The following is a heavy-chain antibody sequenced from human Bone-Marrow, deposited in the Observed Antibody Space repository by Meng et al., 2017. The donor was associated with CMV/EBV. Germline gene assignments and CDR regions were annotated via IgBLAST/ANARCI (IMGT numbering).Heavy chain of an antibody. D-gene: IGHD5-24*01. V-gene: IGHV6-1*01. CDR2: TYYRSKWYN. Sequence: LRLSCAISGDSVSSNSAAWNWIRQSPSRGLEWLGRTYYRSKWYNDYAVSVKSRITINPDTSKNQFSLQLNPVTPEDTAVYYCARLSRDGYKYFDYWGQGTLVTVSS. J-gene: IGHJ4*02. CDR1: GDSVSSNSAA. CDR3: ARLSRDGYKYFDY.